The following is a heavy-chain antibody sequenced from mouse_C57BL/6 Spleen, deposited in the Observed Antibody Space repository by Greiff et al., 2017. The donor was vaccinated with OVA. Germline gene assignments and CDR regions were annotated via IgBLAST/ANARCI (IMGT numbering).Heavy chain of an antibody. J-gene: IGHJ1*03. CDR2: IRNKANGYTT. CDR3: ARYEGRWYFDV. D-gene: IGHD3-3*01. V-gene: IGHV7-3*01. Sequence: EVQVVESGGGLVQPGGSLSLSCAASGFTFTDYYMSWVRQPPGKALEWLGFIRNKANGYTTEYSASVKGRFTISRDNSQSILYLQMNALRAEDSATYYCARYEGRWYFDVWGTGTTVTVSS. CDR1: GFTFTDYY.